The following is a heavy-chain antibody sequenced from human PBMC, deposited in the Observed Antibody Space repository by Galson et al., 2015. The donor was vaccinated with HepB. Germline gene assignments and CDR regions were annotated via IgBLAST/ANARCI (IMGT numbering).Heavy chain of an antibody. CDR1: GFTFSSYA. V-gene: IGHV3-30-3*01. CDR3: AREGSTNVIGFDY. J-gene: IGHJ4*02. Sequence: SLRLSCAASGFTFSSYAMHWVRQAPGKGLEWVAVISYDGSNKYYADSVKGRFTISRDNSKNTLYLQMNSLRAEDTAVYYCAREGSTNVIGFDYWGQGTLVTVSS. CDR2: ISYDGSNK. D-gene: IGHD2-21*01.